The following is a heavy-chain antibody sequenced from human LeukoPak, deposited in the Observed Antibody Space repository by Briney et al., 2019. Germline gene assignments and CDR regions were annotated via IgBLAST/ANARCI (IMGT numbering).Heavy chain of an antibody. Sequence: ASVKVSXKASGYTFSGYYVHWVRQAPGQGLEWMGRVNPKSGDTKYAQKFQDRVSMTRDTSITTAYLELNSLKSDDTAIYYCARGPGSDWNFEFWGRGTLITVSS. D-gene: IGHD6-19*01. V-gene: IGHV1-2*06. J-gene: IGHJ2*01. CDR1: GYTFSGYY. CDR3: ARGPGSDWNFEF. CDR2: VNPKSGDT.